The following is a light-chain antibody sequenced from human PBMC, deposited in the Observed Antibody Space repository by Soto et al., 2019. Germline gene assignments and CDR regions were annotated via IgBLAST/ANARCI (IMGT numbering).Light chain of an antibody. CDR3: SSYADTNNLV. CDR1: GSDVASYDY. CDR2: EVT. Sequence: QSALTQPPSASGSPGQSVTISCTGTGSDVASYDYVSWYQQHPGKAPKLMIYEVTKRPSGVPDRFSASKSGTTASLTVSGLQAEDDADYYCSSYADTNNLVFGGGTKLTVL. V-gene: IGLV2-8*01. J-gene: IGLJ2*01.